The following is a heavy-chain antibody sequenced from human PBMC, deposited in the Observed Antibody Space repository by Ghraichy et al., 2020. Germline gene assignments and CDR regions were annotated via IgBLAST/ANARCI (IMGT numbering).Heavy chain of an antibody. V-gene: IGHV3-53*01. CDR1: GFTVSSNY. Sequence: GGSLRLSCAASGFTVSSNYMNWVRQAPGKGLEWVSVIYNDGRTNYAASVKGRFTIFRDNCKNTVYLQMNSLRAEDTTVHYCARAAVGYWHITRSPFFDWWGEGSLVTGS. CDR3: ARAAVGYWHITRSPFFDW. D-gene: IGHD2-15*01. J-gene: IGHJ4*02. CDR2: IYNDGRT.